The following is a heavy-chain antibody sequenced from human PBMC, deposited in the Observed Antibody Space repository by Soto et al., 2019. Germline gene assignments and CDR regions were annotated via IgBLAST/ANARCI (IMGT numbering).Heavy chain of an antibody. CDR2: ISSDGSNK. D-gene: IGHD1-26*01. Sequence: ESGGGVVQPGRSLRLSCAVSGFTFSSHAIHWVRQAPGKGLEWVTLISSDGSNKYYADSVKGRFTTSRDNSKNTMYLQMNSLRVEDTAVYYCARYDEGGSDCDLGYWGQGALVTVSS. CDR3: ARYDEGGSDCDLGY. V-gene: IGHV3-30-3*01. CDR1: GFTFSSHA. J-gene: IGHJ4*02.